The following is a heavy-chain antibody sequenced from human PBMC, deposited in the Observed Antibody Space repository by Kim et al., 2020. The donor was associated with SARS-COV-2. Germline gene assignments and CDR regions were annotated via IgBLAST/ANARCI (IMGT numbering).Heavy chain of an antibody. CDR1: GGSISSGGYY. Sequence: SETLSLTCTVSGGSISSGGYYWSWIRQHPGKGLAWIGYIYYSGSTYYNPSLKSRVTISVDTTKNQFSLKLSSVTAADTAVYYCARVGAYDILTGYYQGGFDYWGQGTLVTVSS. J-gene: IGHJ4*02. CDR2: IYYSGST. D-gene: IGHD3-9*01. V-gene: IGHV4-31*03. CDR3: ARVGAYDILTGYYQGGFDY.